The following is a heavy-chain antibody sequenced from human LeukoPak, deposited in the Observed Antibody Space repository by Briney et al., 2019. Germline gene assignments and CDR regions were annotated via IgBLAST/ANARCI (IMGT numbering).Heavy chain of an antibody. V-gene: IGHV4-31*03. D-gene: IGHD6-13*01. CDR2: IYYSGST. CDR3: ARAPMYSSSYDY. Sequence: SETLSLTCTVSGGSLSSGGYYWSWIRQHPGKGLEWIGYIYYSGSTYYNPSLKSRVTISVDTSKNQFSLKLSSVTAADTAVYYCARAPMYSSSYDYWGQGTLVTVSS. J-gene: IGHJ4*02. CDR1: GGSLSSGGYY.